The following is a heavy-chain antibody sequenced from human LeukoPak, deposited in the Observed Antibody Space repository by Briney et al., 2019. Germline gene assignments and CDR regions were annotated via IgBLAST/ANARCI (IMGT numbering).Heavy chain of an antibody. CDR1: GGSFSGYY. J-gene: IGHJ3*02. CDR2: INHSGST. D-gene: IGHD3-22*01. V-gene: IGHV4-34*01. Sequence: SETLSLTCAVYGGSFSGYYWSWIRQPPGKGLEWIGEINHSGSTNYNPSLKSRVTISVDTSKNQFSLKLSSVTAADTAVYYCARVCDSSGYYSAFDIWGQGTMVTVSS. CDR3: ARVCDSSGYYSAFDI.